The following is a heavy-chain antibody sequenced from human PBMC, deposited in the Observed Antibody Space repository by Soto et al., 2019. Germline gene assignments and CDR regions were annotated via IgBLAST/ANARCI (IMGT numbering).Heavy chain of an antibody. CDR1: GFTFSTYT. Sequence: GGSLRLSCAASGFTFSTYTMSWVRQAPGKGLEWVSSISGGGDSPSYADSVQGRFTISRDNPKNALYLQMNSLRAEDTALYYCAKARCSTANCYVPDYWGQGTLVTVSS. CDR3: AKARCSTANCYVPDY. V-gene: IGHV3-23*01. CDR2: ISGGGDSP. J-gene: IGHJ4*02. D-gene: IGHD2-2*01.